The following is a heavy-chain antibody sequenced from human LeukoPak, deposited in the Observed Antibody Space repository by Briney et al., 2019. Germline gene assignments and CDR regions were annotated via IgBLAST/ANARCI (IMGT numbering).Heavy chain of an antibody. D-gene: IGHD4-23*01. CDR2: IYYSGST. CDR1: GGSISSGGYY. J-gene: IGHJ4*02. Sequence: SETLSLTCTVSGGSISSGGYYWSWIRQHPGKGLEWIGYIYYSGSTNYNPSLKSRVTISVDKSKNQFSLKLSSVTAADTAVYYCARPGANYGGFDYWGQGTLVTVSS. V-gene: IGHV4-31*03. CDR3: ARPGANYGGFDY.